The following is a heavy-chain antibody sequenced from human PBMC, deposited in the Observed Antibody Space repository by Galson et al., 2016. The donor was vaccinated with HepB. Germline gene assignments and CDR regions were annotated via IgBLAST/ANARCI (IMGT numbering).Heavy chain of an antibody. CDR3: ARDREAYYDIMTEHNWFDP. D-gene: IGHD3-9*01. CDR2: ISAANDYT. J-gene: IGHJ5*02. Sequence: SVKVSCKASGYSFNDHGIHWLRQAPGQRLEWMGWISAANDYTKFSQKFQGRLSITRDTPATTVYMELTSLGPEDTAVYYCARDREAYYDIMTEHNWFDPWGQGTQVSVSS. V-gene: IGHV1-3*01. CDR1: GYSFNDHG.